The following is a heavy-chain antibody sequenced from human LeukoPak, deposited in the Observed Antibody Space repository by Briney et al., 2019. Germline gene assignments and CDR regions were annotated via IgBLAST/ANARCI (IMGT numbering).Heavy chain of an antibody. D-gene: IGHD2-15*01. Sequence: GGSLRLSCAASGFTFSSYAFHWVRQVPGKGLEWVAVVSYDGSNKYYADSVKGRLTMSRDNSKNTLYLQMSSLRAEDTAVYYCARDVVVAGRRHYYYGMDVWGQGTTAIVSS. CDR2: VSYDGSNK. V-gene: IGHV3-30-3*01. CDR1: GFTFSSYA. CDR3: ARDVVVAGRRHYYYGMDV. J-gene: IGHJ6*02.